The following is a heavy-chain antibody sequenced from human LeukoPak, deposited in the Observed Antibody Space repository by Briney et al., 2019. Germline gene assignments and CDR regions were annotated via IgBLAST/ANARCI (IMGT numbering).Heavy chain of an antibody. CDR2: IYFSGNT. CDR3: ATVSSRYYYYMDV. J-gene: IGHJ6*03. V-gene: IGHV4-39*01. CDR1: GGSIRSNSYY. Sequence: SETLSLTCTVSGGSIRSNSYYWGWIRQPPGKGLERIGSIYFSGNTYYNPSLKSRVTISVDTSKNQFSLKLRSGTAADTAVYYCATVSSRYYYYMDVWGKGTTVTVSS. D-gene: IGHD4-17*01.